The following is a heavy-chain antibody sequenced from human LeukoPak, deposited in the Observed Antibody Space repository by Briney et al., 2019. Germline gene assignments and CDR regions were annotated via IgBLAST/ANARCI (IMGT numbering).Heavy chain of an antibody. CDR2: IYHSGST. Sequence: SETLSLTCTVSGYSISSGYYWGWIRQPPGKGLEWIGSIYHSGSTYYNPSLKSRVTISVDTSKNQFSLKLSSVTAADTAVYYCARDSDYGDHADYWGQGTLVTVSS. CDR1: GYSISSGYY. J-gene: IGHJ4*02. CDR3: ARDSDYGDHADY. V-gene: IGHV4-38-2*02. D-gene: IGHD4-17*01.